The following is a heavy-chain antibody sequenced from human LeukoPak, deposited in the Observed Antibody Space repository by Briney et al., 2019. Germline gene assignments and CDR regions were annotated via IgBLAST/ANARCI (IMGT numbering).Heavy chain of an antibody. CDR2: ISGSGGST. CDR1: GFTFSSYA. CDR3: AKLHWNDRFDY. V-gene: IGHV3-23*01. D-gene: IGHD1-1*01. Sequence: GRSLRLSCAASGFTFSSYAMSWVRQARGKGLEWVSAISGSGGSTYYADSVKGRFTISRDNSKNTLYLQMNSLRAEDTAVYYCAKLHWNDRFDYWGQRTLVTVSS. J-gene: IGHJ4*02.